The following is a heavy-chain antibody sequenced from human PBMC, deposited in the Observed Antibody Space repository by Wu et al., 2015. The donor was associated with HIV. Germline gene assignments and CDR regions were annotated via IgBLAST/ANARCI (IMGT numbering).Heavy chain of an antibody. V-gene: IGHV1-69*13. CDR1: GATFTSYA. J-gene: IGHJ4*02. CDR2: LIPMYGTA. D-gene: IGHD3-22*01. Sequence: QVQLLQSGAEVKNPGSSVRVSCKASGATFTSYALSWVRQAPGQGLEWMGRLIPMYGTANYAQKFQGRVTITADESTSTAYMDVSSLRSDDTAVYYCAIPGDSSGYYYFDYWGQGTLVTVSS. CDR3: AIPGDSSGYYYFDY.